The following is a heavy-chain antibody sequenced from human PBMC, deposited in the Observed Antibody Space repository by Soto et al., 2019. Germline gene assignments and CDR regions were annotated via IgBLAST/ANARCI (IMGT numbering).Heavy chain of an antibody. V-gene: IGHV4-39*01. CDR2: IYYSGST. CDR1: GGSISSSSYY. J-gene: IGHJ6*02. CDR3: ARRGGIGSNSSGWSQQDDYYYGMDV. D-gene: IGHD6-19*01. Sequence: SETLSLTCTVSGGSISSSSYYWGWIRQPPGKGLEWIGSIYYSGSTYYNPSLKSRVTISVDTSKNQFSLKLSSVTAADTAVYYCARRGGIGSNSSGWSQQDDYYYGMDVWGQGTTVT.